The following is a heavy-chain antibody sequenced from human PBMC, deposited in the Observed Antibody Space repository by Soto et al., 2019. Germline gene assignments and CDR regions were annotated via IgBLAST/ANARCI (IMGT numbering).Heavy chain of an antibody. CDR1: WFTVSSNY. V-gene: IGHV3-53*01. J-gene: IGHJ4*02. D-gene: IGHD3-22*01. CDR2: IYSGGST. Sequence: GGSLRLSCAASWFTVSSNYMSWVRQAPGKGLEWVSVIYSGGSTYYADSVKGRFTISRDNSKNTLYLQMNSLRAEDTAVYYCARENYDSSGYPFDYWGQGTLVTVSS. CDR3: ARENYDSSGYPFDY.